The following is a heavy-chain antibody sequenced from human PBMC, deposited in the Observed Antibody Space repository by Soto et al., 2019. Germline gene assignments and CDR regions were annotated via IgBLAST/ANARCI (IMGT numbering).Heavy chain of an antibody. CDR3: ARDQRDGYTYYYYYGMDV. CDR1: CGSIISGDYY. J-gene: IGHJ6*02. CDR2: IYYSGST. Sequence: SETLSLTCTFSCGSIISGDYYWSWIRQPPGKGLEWIGYIYYSGSTYYNPSLKSRVTISVDTSKNQFSLKLSSVTAADTAVYYCARDQRDGYTYYYYYGMDVWGQGTTVTVSS. V-gene: IGHV4-30-4*01. D-gene: IGHD5-12*01.